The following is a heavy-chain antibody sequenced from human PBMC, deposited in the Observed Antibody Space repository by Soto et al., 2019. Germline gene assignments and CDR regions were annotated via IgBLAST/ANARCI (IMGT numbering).Heavy chain of an antibody. Sequence: PGGSLRRSCAASGFTFSSYGMHWVRQAPGKGLEWVAVISYDGSNKYYADSVKGRFTISRDNSKNTLYLQMNSLRAEDTAVYYCAKSPGGYYSFDIWGQGTMVTVSS. J-gene: IGHJ3*02. CDR1: GFTFSSYG. CDR3: AKSPGGYYSFDI. V-gene: IGHV3-30*18. CDR2: ISYDGSNK. D-gene: IGHD3-3*01.